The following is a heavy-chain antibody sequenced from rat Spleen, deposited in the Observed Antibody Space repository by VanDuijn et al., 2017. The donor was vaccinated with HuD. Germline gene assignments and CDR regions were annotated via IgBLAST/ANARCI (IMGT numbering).Heavy chain of an antibody. CDR3: ARDRYNPFDY. CDR2: ISPSGARS. D-gene: IGHD1-5*01. V-gene: IGHV5-19*01. J-gene: IGHJ2*01. CDR1: GFTFSDYA. Sequence: EVQLVESGGGLVQPGSSLKVSCVASGFTFSDYAMAWVRQAPKKGLEWVASISPSGARSNYRDSVQGRFTISRDSTKSTLYLQMDSLRSEDSATYYCARDRYNPFDYWGQGVMVTVSS.